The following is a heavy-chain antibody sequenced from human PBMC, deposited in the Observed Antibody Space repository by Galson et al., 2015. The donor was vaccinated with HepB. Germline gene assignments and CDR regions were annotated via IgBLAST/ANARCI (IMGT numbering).Heavy chain of an antibody. Sequence: SLRLSCAASGFTFSSYGMHWVRQAPGKGLEWVAVIWYDGSNKYYADSVKGRFTISRDNSKNTLYLQMNSLRAEDTAVYYCARDFNRVTMVRGVISRDYWGQGTLVTVSS. D-gene: IGHD3-10*01. CDR3: ARDFNRVTMVRGVISRDY. V-gene: IGHV3-33*01. CDR2: IWYDGSNK. CDR1: GFTFSSYG. J-gene: IGHJ4*02.